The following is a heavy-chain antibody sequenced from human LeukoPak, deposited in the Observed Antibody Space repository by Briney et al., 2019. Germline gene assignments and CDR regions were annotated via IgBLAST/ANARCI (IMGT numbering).Heavy chain of an antibody. Sequence: SETLSLTCTVSDGSISSSSYYWGWIRQPPGKGLEWIGSIYYSGSTYYNPSLKSRVTISVDTSKNQFSLKLSSVTAADTAVYYCARSLLGYCSGGSCSGAVAFDIWGQGTMVTVSS. CDR2: IYYSGST. V-gene: IGHV4-39*07. CDR3: ARSLLGYCSGGSCSGAVAFDI. D-gene: IGHD2-15*01. J-gene: IGHJ3*02. CDR1: DGSISSSSYY.